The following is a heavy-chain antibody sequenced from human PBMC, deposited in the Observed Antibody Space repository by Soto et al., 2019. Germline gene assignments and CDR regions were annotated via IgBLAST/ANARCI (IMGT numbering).Heavy chain of an antibody. CDR3: ARAAQGYCISTSCYDGMDV. D-gene: IGHD2-2*01. CDR2: INPNSGGT. V-gene: IGHV1-2*04. J-gene: IGHJ6*02. Sequence: ASVKVSCKASGYTFTGYYMHWVRQAPGQGLEWKGWINPNSGGTNYAQKFQGWVTMTRDTSISTAYMELSRLRSDDTAVYYCARAAQGYCISTSCYDGMDVWGQGTTVTVSS. CDR1: GYTFTGYY.